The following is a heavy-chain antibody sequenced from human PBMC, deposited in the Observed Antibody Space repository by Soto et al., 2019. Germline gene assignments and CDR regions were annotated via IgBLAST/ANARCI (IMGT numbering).Heavy chain of an antibody. D-gene: IGHD4-17*01. CDR1: GGSISSYY. CDR2: IYYSGST. CDR3: ARENAYGDPNSFDY. V-gene: IGHV4-59*12. Sequence: PSETLSLTCTVSGGSISSYYWSWIRQPPGKGLEWIGYIYYSGSTNYNPSLKSRFTISRDNAKNSLYLQMNSLRAEDTAVYYCARENAYGDPNSFDYWGQGTLVTVSS. J-gene: IGHJ4*02.